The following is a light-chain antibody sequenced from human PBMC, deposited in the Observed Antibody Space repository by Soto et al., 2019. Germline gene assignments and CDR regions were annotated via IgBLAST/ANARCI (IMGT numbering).Light chain of an antibody. CDR1: QSVYMN. CDR2: GTS. V-gene: IGKV3-15*01. J-gene: IGKJ4*01. CDR3: QQYNRWPLT. Sequence: IVMTQSPATLSVSPGERVTLSCRAAQSVYMNLAWYQQKPGQAPRLLVYGTSTRATGIPARFSGGGSGTEFTLTISSLQSEDLAVYFCQQYNRWPLTFXGGTKVDIK.